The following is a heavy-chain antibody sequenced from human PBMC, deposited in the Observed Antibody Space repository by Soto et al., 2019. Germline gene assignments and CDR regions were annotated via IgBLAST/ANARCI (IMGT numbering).Heavy chain of an antibody. V-gene: IGHV1-69*02. CDR1: GGTFSSYT. J-gene: IGHJ4*02. D-gene: IGHD4-17*01. Sequence: QVQLVQSGAEVKKPGSSVKVSCKASGGTFSSYTISWVRQAPGQGLEWMGRIIPILGIANYAQKFQGRVKITADIATSTAYVELSSLRSEDTAVYYCASDYGGNAHWGRGTLVTVSS. CDR2: IIPILGIA. CDR3: ASDYGGNAH.